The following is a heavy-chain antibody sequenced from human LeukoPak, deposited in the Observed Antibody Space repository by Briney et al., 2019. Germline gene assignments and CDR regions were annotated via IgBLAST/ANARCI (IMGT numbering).Heavy chain of an antibody. V-gene: IGHV1-2*04. CDR1: GYTFTGYY. J-gene: IGHJ4*02. Sequence: GASVKVSCKASGYTFTGYYMHWVRQAPGQGLEWMGWINPNSGGTNYAQKFQGWVTMTRDTSISTAYMELSRLRSDDTAVYYCARGYSIAVAVTFGYWGQGPLVTVSS. CDR2: INPNSGGT. D-gene: IGHD6-19*01. CDR3: ARGYSIAVAVTFGY.